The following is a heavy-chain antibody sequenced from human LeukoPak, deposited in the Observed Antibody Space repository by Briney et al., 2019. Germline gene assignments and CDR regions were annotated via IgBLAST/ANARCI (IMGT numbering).Heavy chain of an antibody. Sequence: PGGSLRLSCAASGFTFTDHYMSWIRQAPGKGLEWISYISDSGGTIHYADSVKGRFTISRDNAKKSLYLQTNSLRAEDTAVYYCARGAGPLFDPWGQGTLVTVSS. V-gene: IGHV3-11*01. CDR2: ISDSGGTI. J-gene: IGHJ5*02. CDR3: ARGAGPLFDP. CDR1: GFTFTDHY.